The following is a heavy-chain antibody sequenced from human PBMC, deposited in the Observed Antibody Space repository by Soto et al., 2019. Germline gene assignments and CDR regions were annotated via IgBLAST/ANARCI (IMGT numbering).Heavy chain of an antibody. D-gene: IGHD1-7*01. CDR3: ARPFNWKYEADAFDI. Sequence: SVKVSCKASGGTFSSYAISWVRQAPGQGLEWMGGIIPIFGTANYAQKFQGRVTITADESTSTAYMELSSLRSEDTAVYYCARPFNWKYEADAFDIWGQGKMVTVSS. J-gene: IGHJ3*02. CDR1: GGTFSSYA. V-gene: IGHV1-69*13. CDR2: IIPIFGTA.